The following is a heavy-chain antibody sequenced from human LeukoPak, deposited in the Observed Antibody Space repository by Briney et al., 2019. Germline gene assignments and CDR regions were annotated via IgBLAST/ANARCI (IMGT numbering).Heavy chain of an antibody. CDR1: GGTFSSYA. V-gene: IGHV1-69*13. Sequence: GASVKVSCKASGGTFSSYAISWVRQAPGQGLEWMGGIIPIFGTANYAQKFQGRVTITADESTSTAYMELSSLRSEDTAVYYCVRVSTIFGYYYYYYMDVWGKGTTVTVSS. CDR3: VRVSTIFGYYYYYYMDV. J-gene: IGHJ6*03. CDR2: IIPIFGTA. D-gene: IGHD3-3*01.